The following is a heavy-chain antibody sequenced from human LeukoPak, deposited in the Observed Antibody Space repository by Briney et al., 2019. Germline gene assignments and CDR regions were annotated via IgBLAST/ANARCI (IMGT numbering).Heavy chain of an antibody. CDR1: GGSISSSSYY. J-gene: IGHJ1*01. V-gene: IGHV4-39*01. CDR2: IYYSGST. Sequence: PSETLSLTCTVSGGSISSSSYYWGWIRQPPGKGLEWIGSIYYSGSTYYNPSLKSRVTISVDTSKNQFSLKLSSVTAADTAVYYCARHETLHSSGWYAVGYFQHWGQGTLVTVSS. D-gene: IGHD6-19*01. CDR3: ARHETLHSSGWYAVGYFQH.